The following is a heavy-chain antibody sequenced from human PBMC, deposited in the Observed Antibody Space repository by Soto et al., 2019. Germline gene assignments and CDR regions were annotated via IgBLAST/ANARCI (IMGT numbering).Heavy chain of an antibody. CDR3: ARDRVAGIWGDAFDI. D-gene: IGHD3-16*01. Sequence: QVQLVQSGTEVKKTGASVKVSCKTSGYPFTNHGINWVRQAAGQGLEWMGWINPYNANTNYAQKLQGRVTMTTDTSTTTAYMDLRSLTSDDTAVYYCARDRVAGIWGDAFDIWGQGTVVTVSS. V-gene: IGHV1-18*04. CDR2: INPYNANT. CDR1: GYPFTNHG. J-gene: IGHJ3*02.